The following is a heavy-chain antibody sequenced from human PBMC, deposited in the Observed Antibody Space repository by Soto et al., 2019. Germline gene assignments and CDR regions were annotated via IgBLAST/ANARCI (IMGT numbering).Heavy chain of an antibody. CDR1: GLTFSSYA. Sequence: EVQLLESGGGLVQPGGSLRLSCAASGLTFSSYAMSWVRQAPGKGLEWVSAISGSGGSTYYADSVRGRFTISRDNSKNTQYLQMNSLRAEDTAVYYCAKHFRDYGWAGFDYWGQGTLVTVSS. V-gene: IGHV3-23*01. J-gene: IGHJ4*02. D-gene: IGHD3-10*01. CDR3: AKHFRDYGWAGFDY. CDR2: ISGSGGST.